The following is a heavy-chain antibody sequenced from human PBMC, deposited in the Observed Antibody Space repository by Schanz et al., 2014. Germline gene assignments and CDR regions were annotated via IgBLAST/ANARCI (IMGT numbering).Heavy chain of an antibody. CDR2: ITWDGGIT. J-gene: IGHJ5*02. D-gene: IGHD4-17*01. CDR3: AKGAVEMSTGRGGS. Sequence: QLVESGGGLVKPGGSLRLSCATSGFTFDDYTMHWVRQAPGKGLEWLSLITWDGGITYYADSLKGRFTISRDNSKNSLYLQMNSLRTEDTALYYCAKGAVEMSTGRGGSWGQGTLVTVSS. CDR1: GFTFDDYT. V-gene: IGHV3-43*01.